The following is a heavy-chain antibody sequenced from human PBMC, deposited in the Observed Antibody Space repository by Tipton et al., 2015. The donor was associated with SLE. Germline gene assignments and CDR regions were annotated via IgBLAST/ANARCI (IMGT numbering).Heavy chain of an antibody. V-gene: IGHV3-30*04. Sequence: RSLRLSCAASGFTFSSYEMNWVRQAPGKGLEWVAVISYDGSNKYYADSVKGRFTISRDNSKNTLYLQMNSLRAEDTAVYYCARGGGGYFDYWGQGTLVTVSS. CDR3: ARGGGGYFDY. CDR2: ISYDGSNK. J-gene: IGHJ4*02. D-gene: IGHD3-16*01. CDR1: GFTFSSYE.